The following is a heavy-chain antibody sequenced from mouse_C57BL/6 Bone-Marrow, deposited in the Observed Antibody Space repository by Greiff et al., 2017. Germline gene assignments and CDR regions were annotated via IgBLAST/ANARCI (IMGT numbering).Heavy chain of an antibody. D-gene: IGHD1-1*01. V-gene: IGHV1-81*01. CDR2: INPRSGNT. CDR3: ARGYYGSSG. J-gene: IGHJ3*02. Sequence: QVQLMESGAELARPGASVKLSCKASGYTFPGYGISWVNQRTGKGLEWIGEINPRSGNTYSNENFKGKVTLPTDKSSSAAYMELRSLTSEDSAVYFCARGYYGSSGWGQGTLVTVSA. CDR1: GYTFPGYG.